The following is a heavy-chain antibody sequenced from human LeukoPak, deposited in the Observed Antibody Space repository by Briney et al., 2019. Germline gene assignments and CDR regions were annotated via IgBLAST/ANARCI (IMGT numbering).Heavy chain of an antibody. Sequence: GASVKVSCKASGYTFTGYYMHWVRQAPGQGLEWMGIINPSGGSTSYAQKFQGRVTMTRDTSTSTVYMELSSLRSEDTAVYYCAREAHVDTAMVTGDWFDPWGQGTLVTVSS. CDR3: AREAHVDTAMVTGDWFDP. D-gene: IGHD5-18*01. J-gene: IGHJ5*02. CDR1: GYTFTGYY. CDR2: INPSGGST. V-gene: IGHV1-46*01.